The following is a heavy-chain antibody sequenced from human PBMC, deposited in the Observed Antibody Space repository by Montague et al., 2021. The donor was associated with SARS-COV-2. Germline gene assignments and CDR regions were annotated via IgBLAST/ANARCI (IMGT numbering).Heavy chain of an antibody. CDR1: GVSVIRCC. CDR2: LNHRRST. V-gene: IGHV4-34*01. D-gene: IGHD3-3*01. CDR3: ARRSGEITLFGVVWRRAFDY. Sequence: SETLSLTCTVSGVSVIRCCWEWLTPDPETRLYFVWGLNHRRSTNYNPSLKSRVTISVDTSKNQFSLKLSSVTAADTAVYYCARRSGEITLFGVVWRRAFDYWGQGTLVTVSS. J-gene: IGHJ4*02.